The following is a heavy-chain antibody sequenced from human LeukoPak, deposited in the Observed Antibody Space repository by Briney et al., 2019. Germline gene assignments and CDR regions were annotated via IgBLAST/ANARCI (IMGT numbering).Heavy chain of an antibody. V-gene: IGHV3-23*01. CDR2: IYPSGDST. Sequence: GGSLRLSCAASGFTFSRYNMNWVHQAPGKGLEWVSSIYPSGDSTFYADSVKGRFTISRDNSKNTLYLQMSSLRTEDTAIYYCAKDVVPDSGWDLDYWGQGTLVTVSS. J-gene: IGHJ4*02. CDR1: GFTFSRYN. CDR3: AKDVVPDSGWDLDY. D-gene: IGHD6-19*01.